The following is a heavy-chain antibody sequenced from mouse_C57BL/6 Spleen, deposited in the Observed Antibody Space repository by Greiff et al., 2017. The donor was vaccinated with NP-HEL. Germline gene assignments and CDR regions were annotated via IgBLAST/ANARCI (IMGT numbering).Heavy chain of an antibody. CDR2: IDPSDSET. J-gene: IGHJ1*03. V-gene: IGHV1-52*01. CDR3: ARRGYYGSSYVRYFDV. Sequence: QVQLQQPGAELVRPGSSVKLSCKASGYTFTSYWMHWVKQRPIQGLEWIGNIDPSDSETHYNQKFKDKATLTVDKSSSTAYMQLSSLTSEDSAVYYCARRGYYGSSYVRYFDVWGTGTTVTVSS. D-gene: IGHD1-1*01. CDR1: GYTFTSYW.